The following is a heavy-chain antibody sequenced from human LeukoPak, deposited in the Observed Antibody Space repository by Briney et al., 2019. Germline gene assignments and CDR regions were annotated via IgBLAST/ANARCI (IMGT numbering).Heavy chain of an antibody. CDR3: AELGITMIGGV. CDR1: GFTFSTYG. D-gene: IGHD3-10*02. CDR2: ITGTDYST. Sequence: GGSLRLSCAASGFTFSTYGMSWVRQAPGKGLEWVSAITGTDYSTYYADSVKGRFTISRDNSKNTLYLQMNSLRAEDTALYYCAELGITMIGGVWGKGTTVTISS. J-gene: IGHJ6*04. V-gene: IGHV3-23*01.